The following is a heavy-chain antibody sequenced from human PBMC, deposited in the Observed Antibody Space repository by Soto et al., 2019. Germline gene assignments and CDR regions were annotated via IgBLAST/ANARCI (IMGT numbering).Heavy chain of an antibody. Sequence: TSETLSLTCTVSGGSISSYYWSWIRQPPGKGLEWIGYIYYSGSTNYNPSLKGRVTISVDTSKNQFSLKLSSVTAADTAVYYCARVRKGAYYYYMDVWGKGTTVTVSS. V-gene: IGHV4-59*01. CDR2: IYYSGST. J-gene: IGHJ6*03. CDR1: GGSISSYY. CDR3: ARVRKGAYYYYMDV. D-gene: IGHD3-16*01.